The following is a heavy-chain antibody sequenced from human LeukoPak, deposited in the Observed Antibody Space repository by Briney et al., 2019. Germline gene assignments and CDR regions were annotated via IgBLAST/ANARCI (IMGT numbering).Heavy chain of an antibody. D-gene: IGHD3-10*01. J-gene: IGHJ5*02. CDR2: IYPGDSDT. V-gene: IGHV5-51*01. CDR3: ARLHASMVRGVIMANWFDP. CDR1: GYSFTSYW. Sequence: GESLKISCKGSGYSFTSYWIGWVRQMPGKGLEWMGIIYPGDSDTRYSPSFQGQVTISADKSISTAYLQWSSLKASDTAMYYCARLHASMVRGVIMANWFDPWGQGTLVTVSS.